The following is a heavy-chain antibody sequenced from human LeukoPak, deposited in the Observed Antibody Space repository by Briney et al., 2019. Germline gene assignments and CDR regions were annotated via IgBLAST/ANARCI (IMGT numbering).Heavy chain of an antibody. V-gene: IGHV3-30-3*02. CDR2: ISYDGSNK. J-gene: IGHJ5*02. D-gene: IGHD1-26*01. Sequence: PGGSLRLSCAASGFTFSSYAMHWVRQAPGKGLEWVAVISYDGSNKYYADSVKGRFTISRDNSKNTLYLQMNSLRAEDTAMYYCAKDSLYSGSYGWFDPWGQGTLVIVSS. CDR3: AKDSLYSGSYGWFDP. CDR1: GFTFSSYA.